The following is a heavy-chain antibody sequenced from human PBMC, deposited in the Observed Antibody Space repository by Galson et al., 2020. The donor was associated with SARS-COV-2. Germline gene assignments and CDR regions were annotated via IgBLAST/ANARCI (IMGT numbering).Heavy chain of an antibody. CDR1: GFTFSCHA. D-gene: IGHD3-3*01. CDR2: ISYDGSNI. J-gene: IGHJ5*02. V-gene: IGHV3-30*04. CDR3: ARAHYDIWSGYYGWDWYDP. Sequence: SLKLSCAASGFTFSCHAMHRVRQAPGKWLQWAAVISYDGSNIYYADSVTCRFTISRNNSKNTLYLQMNSLRAEDTAVYECARAHYDIWSGYYGWDWYDPGGQGTLVTVTS.